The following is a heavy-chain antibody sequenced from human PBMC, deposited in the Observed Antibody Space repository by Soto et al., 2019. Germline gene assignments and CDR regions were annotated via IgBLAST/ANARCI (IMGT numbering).Heavy chain of an antibody. CDR1: GFSLSTSGVG. Sequence: SGPTPVNPTQPLTLTCTFSGFSLSTSGVGVGWIRQPPGKALEWLALIYWNDDKRYSPSLKSRLTITKDTSKNQVVLTMTNMDPVDTATYYCAHRGLLDWFDPWGQGTLVTVSS. V-gene: IGHV2-5*01. CDR3: AHRGLLDWFDP. CDR2: IYWNDDK. J-gene: IGHJ5*02. D-gene: IGHD2-8*02.